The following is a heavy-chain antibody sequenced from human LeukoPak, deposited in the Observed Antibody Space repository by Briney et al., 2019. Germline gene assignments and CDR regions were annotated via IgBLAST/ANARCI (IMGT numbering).Heavy chain of an antibody. CDR2: IIPIFGTA. V-gene: IGHV1-69*05. J-gene: IGHJ4*02. CDR3: ARGEDSSSWSALPFDY. D-gene: IGHD6-13*01. CDR1: GGTFSSYA. Sequence: SVKVSCKASGGTFSSYAISWVRQAPGQGLEWMGGIIPIFGTANYAQKFQGRVTITTDESTSTAYMELSSLRCEDTAVYYCARGEDSSSWSALPFDYWGQGTLVTVSS.